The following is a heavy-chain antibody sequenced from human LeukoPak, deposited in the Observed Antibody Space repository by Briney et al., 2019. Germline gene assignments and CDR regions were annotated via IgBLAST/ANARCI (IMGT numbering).Heavy chain of an antibody. Sequence: GASVEVSCKASGGTFSSYAISWVRQAPGQGLEWMGWINPKSGGTKYARKFQGRVTMTRDTSISTAYMELSRLRSDDTAVYYCARTPYSSSWETCFDYWGQGTLVTVSS. CDR3: ARTPYSSSWETCFDY. CDR2: INPKSGGT. V-gene: IGHV1-2*02. D-gene: IGHD6-13*01. J-gene: IGHJ4*02. CDR1: GGTFSSYA.